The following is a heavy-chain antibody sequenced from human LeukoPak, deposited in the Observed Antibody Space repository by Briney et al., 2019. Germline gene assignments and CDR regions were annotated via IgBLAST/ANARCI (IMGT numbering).Heavy chain of an antibody. V-gene: IGHV3-49*04. CDR3: ARGSDSSFGARDGFDY. D-gene: IGHD3-16*01. Sequence: PGGSLRLSCSVSGFSFDDYAMNWVRQAPGKGLEWVGFIRGKAYGETTDYAASVKGRFIISRDEFDSIAYLQMNSLKSEDTAVYYCARGSDSSFGARDGFDYWGQGTLVTVSS. CDR1: GFSFDDYA. CDR2: IRGKAYGETT. J-gene: IGHJ4*02.